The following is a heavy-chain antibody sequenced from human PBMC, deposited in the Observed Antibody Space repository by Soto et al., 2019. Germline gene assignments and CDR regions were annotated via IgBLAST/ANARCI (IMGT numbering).Heavy chain of an antibody. D-gene: IGHD6-13*01. J-gene: IGHJ6*02. CDR1: GFTFSDNA. V-gene: IGHV3-23*01. CDR3: AQSISTAVNYVLDV. Sequence: EVQLLESGGGLVQPGGSLRLSCGASGFTFSDNAMTWFRQAPGKGLEWVSSISDDGDSTYYADSVKGRFTISRDNSKNTLFMPMSSIGAEDTDVYYCAQSISTAVNYVLDVWGQGPSVTVSS. CDR2: ISDDGDST.